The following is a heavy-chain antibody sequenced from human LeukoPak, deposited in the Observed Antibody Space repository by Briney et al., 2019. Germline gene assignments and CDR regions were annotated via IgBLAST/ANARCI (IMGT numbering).Heavy chain of an antibody. V-gene: IGHV4-4*02. CDR1: GVSIGSGGY. J-gene: IGHJ4*02. Sequence: PSGTLSLTCAVSGVSIGSGGYWSWVRQPPGKGLEWIGQIFYIGSAHYNPSFESRVIMSIDNSRNQLSLRFNSVTAADTAVYYCARRSSSENFFDSWGQGTLVTVSS. D-gene: IGHD6-13*01. CDR3: ARRSSSENFFDS. CDR2: IFYIGSA.